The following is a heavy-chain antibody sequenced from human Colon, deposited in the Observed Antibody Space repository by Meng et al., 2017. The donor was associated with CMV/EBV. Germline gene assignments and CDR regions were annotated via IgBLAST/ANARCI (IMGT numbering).Heavy chain of an antibody. Sequence: QGRLVQPGVGGHKAGASVKVYCKAAGYTLIDHYLHWVRQAPGKGLEWSAWIDRDSGDTNYAQKFQGRVTTARDTSIKTAYMEMRRLRSDDTAVYFCARGGRLDGSGSPPPFGYWGQGTLVTVSS. D-gene: IGHD3-10*01. CDR2: IDRDSGDT. CDR3: ARGGRLDGSGSPPPFGY. J-gene: IGHJ4*02. CDR1: GYTLIDHY. V-gene: IGHV1-2*02.